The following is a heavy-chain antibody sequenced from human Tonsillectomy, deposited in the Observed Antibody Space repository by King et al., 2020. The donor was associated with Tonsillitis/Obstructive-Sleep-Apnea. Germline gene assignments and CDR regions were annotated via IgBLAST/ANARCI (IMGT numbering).Heavy chain of an antibody. CDR2: IYPGDSDT. CDR3: ARLPYSAYELYFDY. CDR1: GDSFTSYW. V-gene: IGHV5-51*01. J-gene: IGHJ4*02. D-gene: IGHD5-12*01. Sequence: QLVQSGAEVKKPGESLKISCKGSGDSFTSYWIGWVRLMPGKVLEWMGIIYPGDSDTRYSPSFQGQVTISADKSIITAYLQWSSLKASDTAVYYCARLPYSAYELYFDYWGQGTLVTVSS.